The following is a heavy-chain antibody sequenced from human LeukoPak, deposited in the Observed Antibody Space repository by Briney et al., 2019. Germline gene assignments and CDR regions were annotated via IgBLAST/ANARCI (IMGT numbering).Heavy chain of an antibody. J-gene: IGHJ5*02. D-gene: IGHD4-17*01. V-gene: IGHV1-69*13. Sequence: ASVKVSCKASGGTFSSYAISWVRQAPGQGLEWMGGTIPIFGTANYAQKFQGRVTITADESTSTAYMELSSLRSEDTAVYYCARITVYYGDYGWFDPWGQGTLVTVSS. CDR1: GGTFSSYA. CDR3: ARITVYYGDYGWFDP. CDR2: TIPIFGTA.